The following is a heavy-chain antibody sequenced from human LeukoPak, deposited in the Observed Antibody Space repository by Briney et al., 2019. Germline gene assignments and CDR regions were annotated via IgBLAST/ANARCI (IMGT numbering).Heavy chain of an antibody. J-gene: IGHJ4*02. V-gene: IGHV3-21*01. CDR3: ASPHHYYDSSVDY. D-gene: IGHD3-22*01. Sequence: KTGGSLRLSCAASGFTFSSYSMNWVRQAPGKGLEWVSSISSSSSYIYYADSVKGRFTISRDNAKNSLYLQMNSLRAEDTAVYYCASPHHYYDSSVDYWGQGTLVTVSS. CDR1: GFTFSSYS. CDR2: ISSSSSYI.